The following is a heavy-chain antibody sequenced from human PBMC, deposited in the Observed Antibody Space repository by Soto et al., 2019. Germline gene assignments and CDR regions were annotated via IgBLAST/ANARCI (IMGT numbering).Heavy chain of an antibody. Sequence: QVQLQESGPGLVKPSETLSLTCTVSGGSISSYYWSWIRQPPGKGLEWIGYIYYSGSTNYNPSLKSRVTISVDTSKNQFSLKLSSVTAADTAVYYCARHVVYSSSRYGRPGYYYYYMDVWGKGTTVTVSS. D-gene: IGHD6-13*01. CDR1: GGSISSYY. CDR3: ARHVVYSSSRYGRPGYYYYYMDV. J-gene: IGHJ6*03. CDR2: IYYSGST. V-gene: IGHV4-59*08.